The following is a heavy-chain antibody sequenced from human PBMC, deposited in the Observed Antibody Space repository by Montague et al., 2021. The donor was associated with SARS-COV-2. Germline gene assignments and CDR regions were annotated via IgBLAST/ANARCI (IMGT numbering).Heavy chain of an antibody. CDR2: ISYDGSNK. V-gene: IGHV3-30-3*01. CDR1: GFTFSSYA. J-gene: IGHJ3*02. CDR3: AREQPLYDAFDI. Sequence: SLRLSCAASGFTFSSYAMHWVRQAPGKGLEWMAVISYDGSNKYYADSVKGRFTISRDNSKNTLYLQMNSLRAEDTAVYYCAREQPLYDAFDIWGQGTMVTVSS. D-gene: IGHD6-13*01.